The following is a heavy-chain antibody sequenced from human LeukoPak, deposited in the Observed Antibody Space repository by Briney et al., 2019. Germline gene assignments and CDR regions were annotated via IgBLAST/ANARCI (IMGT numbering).Heavy chain of an antibody. V-gene: IGHV3-23*01. D-gene: IGHD1-26*01. CDR1: GFTFSSCA. J-gene: IGHJ4*02. CDR2: ISGSGATT. CDR3: AKDQSRVGASDPFDY. Sequence: GGSLTLPCAASGFTFSSCAMTWLRQAPGKGLDWDSSISGSGATTYYADSVKGRFTISRDNSNNTVYLQMNSLRAEDTAVYYCAKDQSRVGASDPFDYWGQGMQVGVSS.